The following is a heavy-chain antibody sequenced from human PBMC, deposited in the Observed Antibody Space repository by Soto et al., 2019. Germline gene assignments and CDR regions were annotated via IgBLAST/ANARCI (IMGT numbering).Heavy chain of an antibody. Sequence: GESLKISCKGSGYSFTSYWIGWVRQMPGKGLESMGIIYPGDSDTRYSPSFQGQVTISADKSISTAADTAVYYCACIFSGGYGYGFYYYGMDVWGQGTTVTVSS. CDR2: IYPGDSDT. J-gene: IGHJ6*02. CDR3: YGFYYYGMDV. D-gene: IGHD5-18*01. V-gene: IGHV5-51*01. CDR1: GYSFTSYW.